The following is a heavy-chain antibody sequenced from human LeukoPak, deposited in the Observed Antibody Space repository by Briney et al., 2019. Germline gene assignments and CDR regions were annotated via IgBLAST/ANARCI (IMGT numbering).Heavy chain of an antibody. CDR2: ISTSGSTI. V-gene: IGHV3-11*01. CDR1: GFTFSDYY. J-gene: IGHJ2*01. CDR3: ATCPLSLTMVIDWYFDL. D-gene: IGHD3-10*01. Sequence: GGSLRLSCAASGFTFSDYYMSWIRQAPGKGLEWISYISTSGSTIYYADSVKGRFTISRDNAKNSLYLQMNSLRAEDTAVYYCATCPLSLTMVIDWYFDLWGRGTLVTVSS.